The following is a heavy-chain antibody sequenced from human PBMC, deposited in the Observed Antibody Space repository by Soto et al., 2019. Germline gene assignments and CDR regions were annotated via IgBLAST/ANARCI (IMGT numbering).Heavy chain of an antibody. V-gene: IGHV5-10-1*01. CDR2: IDPSDSQT. D-gene: IGHD3-22*01. CDR1: AYSVAVYW. Sequence: PWESLKIACKGYAYSVAVYWITWVRERLGKGLEWMGRIDPSDSQTYYSPSFRGHVTISVTKSITTVFLQWSSLRASDTAMYYCARXIYDSDTGPNFQYYFDSWGQGTPVTVSS. J-gene: IGHJ4*02. CDR3: ARXIYDSDTGPNFQYYFDS.